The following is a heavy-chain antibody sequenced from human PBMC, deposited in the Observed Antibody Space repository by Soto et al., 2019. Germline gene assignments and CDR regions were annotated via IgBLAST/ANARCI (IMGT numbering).Heavy chain of an antibody. J-gene: IGHJ6*02. CDR1: GGTFSSYA. CDR2: IIPISGTA. CDR3: ARSQGSSTSLDIYYYYYYGMDV. D-gene: IGHD2-2*01. V-gene: IGHV1-69*01. Sequence: QVQLVQSGAEVKKPGSSVKVSCKASGGTFSSYAISWVRQAPGQGLEWMGGIIPISGTANYAQKVQGRVTITADESTSTAYMELSSLRYEDTAVYYCARSQGSSTSLDIYYYYYYGMDVWGQGTTVTVSS.